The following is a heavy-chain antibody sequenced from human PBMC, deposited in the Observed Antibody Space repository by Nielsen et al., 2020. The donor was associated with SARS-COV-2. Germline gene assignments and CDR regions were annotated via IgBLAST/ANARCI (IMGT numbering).Heavy chain of an antibody. CDR1: GFTFDDYA. D-gene: IGHD3-22*01. CDR2: ISWNSGSI. J-gene: IGHJ4*02. V-gene: IGHV3-9*01. Sequence: GGSLRLSCAASGFTFDDYAMHWVRQAPGKGLEWVSGISWNSGSIGYADSVKGRFTISRDNAKNSLYLQMNSLRAEDTALYYCAKANRYDSSGYYSRLYYFDYWGQGTLVTVSS. CDR3: AKANRYDSSGYYSRLYYFDY.